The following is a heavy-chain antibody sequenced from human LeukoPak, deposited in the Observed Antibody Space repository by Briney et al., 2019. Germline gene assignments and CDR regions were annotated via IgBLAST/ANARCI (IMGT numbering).Heavy chain of an antibody. CDR1: GGSISSYY. CDR3: ARLRPDRTEDL. Sequence: SETLSLTCTVSGGSISSYYWSWIRQPPGKGLEWIGYIYYSGSTNYNPSLKSRVTISVDTSKNQFSLKLSSVTAADTAVYYCARLRPDRTEDLWGRGTLVTVSS. V-gene: IGHV4-59*08. D-gene: IGHD1-14*01. CDR2: IYYSGST. J-gene: IGHJ2*01.